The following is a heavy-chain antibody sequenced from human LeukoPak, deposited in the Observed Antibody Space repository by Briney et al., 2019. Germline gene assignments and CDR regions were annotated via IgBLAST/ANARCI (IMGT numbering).Heavy chain of an antibody. V-gene: IGHV3-11*01. Sequence: GGSLRLSCAASGFTFSDYYMSSSASTIYYADSVKGRFTISRDNAKNSLYLQMNSLRAEDTAVYYCARLGSGTTQGSFDYWGQGTLVTVSS. CDR2: SSASTI. D-gene: IGHD1-1*01. J-gene: IGHJ4*02. CDR3: ARLGSGTTQGSFDY. CDR1: GFTFSDYY.